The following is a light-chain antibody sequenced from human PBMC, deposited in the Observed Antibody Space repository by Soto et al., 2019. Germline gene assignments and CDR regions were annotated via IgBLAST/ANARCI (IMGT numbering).Light chain of an antibody. J-gene: IGLJ2*01. CDR2: DTS. V-gene: IGLV7-46*01. Sequence: AVVTQEPSLTVSPRGTVTLTCGSNTGAVTSGHYPYWFQQKPGQAPRTLIYDTSNKHSWTPARFSGSLLGGKAALTLSGAQPEDEAAYYCLLSYSGAHVVFGGGTKVTVL. CDR3: LLSYSGAHVV. CDR1: TGAVTSGHY.